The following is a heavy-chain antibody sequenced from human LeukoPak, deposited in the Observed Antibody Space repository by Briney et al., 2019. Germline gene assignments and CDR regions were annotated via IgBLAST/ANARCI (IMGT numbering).Heavy chain of an antibody. Sequence: ASVKVSCKASGYTFTSYYMHWVRQAPGQGLEWMGWINPNSGGTNYAQKFQGRVTMTRDTSISTAYMELSRLRSDDTAVYYCARDELLLWFGTADAFDIWGQGTMVTVSS. CDR1: GYTFTSYY. V-gene: IGHV1-2*02. CDR2: INPNSGGT. J-gene: IGHJ3*02. CDR3: ARDELLLWFGTADAFDI. D-gene: IGHD3-10*01.